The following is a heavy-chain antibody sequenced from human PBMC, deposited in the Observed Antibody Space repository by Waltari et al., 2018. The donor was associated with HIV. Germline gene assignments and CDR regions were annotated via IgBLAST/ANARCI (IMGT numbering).Heavy chain of an antibody. V-gene: IGHV4-61*02. J-gene: IGHJ2*01. CDR3: ARALDYYESGSFPWWFFDL. D-gene: IGHD3-10*01. CDR2: VYTSGNT. Sequence: QVQLQESGPGLVRPSQTLSLTCTVSGGSITSGSYYWSWIRQPAGKELEWIGRVYTSGNTDYNPSLRSRVTLSVDTSNNQFSLKLSSLTAADTAVYYCARALDYYESGSFPWWFFDLWGRGTLVTVSP. CDR1: GGSITSGSYY.